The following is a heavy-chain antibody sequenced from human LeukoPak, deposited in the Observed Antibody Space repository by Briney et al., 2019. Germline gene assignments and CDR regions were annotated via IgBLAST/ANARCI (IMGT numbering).Heavy chain of an antibody. CDR3: KTGGTHWFDP. D-gene: IGHD7-27*01. Sequence: GASVKVSCKASGGTFSSYAISWVRQAPGQGLEWMGGIIPIFGTANYAQKFQSRVAITADESTSTAYMELSSLRSEDTAVYYCKTGGTHWFDPWGQGTLVTVSS. V-gene: IGHV1-69*13. CDR2: IIPIFGTA. J-gene: IGHJ5*02. CDR1: GGTFSSYA.